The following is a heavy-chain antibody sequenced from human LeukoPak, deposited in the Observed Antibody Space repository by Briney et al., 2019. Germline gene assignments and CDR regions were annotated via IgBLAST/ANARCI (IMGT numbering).Heavy chain of an antibody. J-gene: IGHJ4*02. Sequence: SQTLSLTCAISGDSVSSNSAAWNWIRQSPSRGLEWLGRTYYRSKWYNDYAVSVKSRISINPDTSKNQFSLQPNSVTPEDTAVYYCARVPVVPSGWELLSLYFDYWGQGTLVTVSS. CDR3: ARVPVVPSGWELLSLYFDY. V-gene: IGHV6-1*01. D-gene: IGHD1-26*01. CDR1: GDSVSSNSAA. CDR2: TYYRSKWYN.